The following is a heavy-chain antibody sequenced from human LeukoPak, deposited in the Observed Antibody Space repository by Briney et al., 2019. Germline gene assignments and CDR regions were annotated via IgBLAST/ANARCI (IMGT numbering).Heavy chain of an antibody. CDR1: GGSISSYY. CDR2: IYTSGST. V-gene: IGHV4-4*07. D-gene: IGHD3-22*01. CDR3: ARARGYYDSSGYYYVGTKTSHYFDY. Sequence: SETLSLTCTVSGGSISSYYWSWIRQPAGKGLEWIGRIYTSGSTNYNPSLKSRVTISVDTSKNQFSLKLSSVTAADTAVYYCARARGYYDSSGYYYVGTKTSHYFDYWGQGTLVTVSS. J-gene: IGHJ4*02.